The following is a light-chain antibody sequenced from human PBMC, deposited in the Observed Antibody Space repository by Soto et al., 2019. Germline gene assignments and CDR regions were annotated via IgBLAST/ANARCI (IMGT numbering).Light chain of an antibody. CDR2: DAS. CDR3: QQYGTSFWT. V-gene: IGKV1-5*01. Sequence: DIQMTQSPSTLSASVGDRVTITCRASQSISSWLAWYQQKPGKAPKLLIYDASSLESGVPSRFSGSGFGTEFTLIFSILDPEDFAVYYCQQYGTSFWTFGQGTKVDIK. CDR1: QSISSW. J-gene: IGKJ1*01.